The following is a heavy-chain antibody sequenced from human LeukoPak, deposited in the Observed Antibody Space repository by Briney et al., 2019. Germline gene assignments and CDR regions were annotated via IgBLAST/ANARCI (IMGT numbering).Heavy chain of an antibody. CDR3: ARDPTTVTKGLDI. J-gene: IGHJ3*02. CDR2: VSYIGST. CDR1: GDSFTSHY. Sequence: SETLSLTCTVSGDSFTSHYWTWVRQSPGRGPEWIGYVSYIGSTNYNPSLKSRVTISVDTSKNQFSLKLSSVTAADTAVYYCARDPTTVTKGLDIWGQGTMVTVSS. D-gene: IGHD4-17*01. V-gene: IGHV4-59*11.